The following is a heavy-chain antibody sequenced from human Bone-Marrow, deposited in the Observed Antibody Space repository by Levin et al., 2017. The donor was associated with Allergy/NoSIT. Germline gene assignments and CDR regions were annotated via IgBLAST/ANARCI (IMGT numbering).Heavy chain of an antibody. J-gene: IGHJ3*02. CDR1: GFTVSSNY. V-gene: IGHV3-53*01. Sequence: GESLKISCAASGFTVSSNYMSWVRQAPGKGLEWVSVIYSGGSTYYADSVKGRFTISRDNSKNTLYLQMNSLRAEDTAVYYCARDHYYDSSGSADAFDIWGQGTMVTVSS. CDR2: IYSGGST. D-gene: IGHD3-22*01. CDR3: ARDHYYDSSGSADAFDI.